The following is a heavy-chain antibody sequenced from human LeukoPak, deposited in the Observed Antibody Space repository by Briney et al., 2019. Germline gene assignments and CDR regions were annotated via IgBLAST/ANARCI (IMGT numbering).Heavy chain of an antibody. Sequence: GSLRFSCAASGFTFSSYSMNWVRQPPGKGLEWIGEIHHSGSTKYNPSLKSRVTISVDKSKNQFSLKLSSVTAADTAVYYCAPSPCSGDSCYRFDFWGQGTQVTVSS. J-gene: IGHJ4*02. CDR2: IHHSGST. D-gene: IGHD2-15*01. CDR1: GFTFSSYSM. V-gene: IGHV4-4*02. CDR3: APSPCSGDSCYRFDF.